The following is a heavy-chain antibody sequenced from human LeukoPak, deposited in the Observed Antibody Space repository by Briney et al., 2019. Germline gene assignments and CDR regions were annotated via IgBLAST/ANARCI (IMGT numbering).Heavy chain of an antibody. CDR1: GYNFTSYW. D-gene: IGHD2-2*01. CDR2: IYPGDSDT. Sequence: GESLKISCKGSGYNFTSYWIGWVRRMPGKGLEWMGIIYPGDSDTRYSPSFQGQVIISADKSISTAYLQWSSLKASDTAMYYCARRYCSSTSCYAGSDYWGQGTLVTVSS. J-gene: IGHJ4*02. V-gene: IGHV5-51*01. CDR3: ARRYCSSTSCYAGSDY.